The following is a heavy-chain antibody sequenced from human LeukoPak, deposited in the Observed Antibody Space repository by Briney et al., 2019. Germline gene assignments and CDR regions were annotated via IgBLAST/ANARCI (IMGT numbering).Heavy chain of an antibody. CDR2: IYYSGST. Sequence: PSETLSLTCTVSGGSISPYYWSWIRQPPGKGLEWIGYIYYSGSTNYNPSLKSRVTISVDTSKNQFSLKLNSVTAADTAVYYCARDRLRWPKIDYWGQGTLVTVSS. J-gene: IGHJ4*02. CDR3: ARDRLRWPKIDY. D-gene: IGHD4-23*01. V-gene: IGHV4-59*12. CDR1: GGSISPYY.